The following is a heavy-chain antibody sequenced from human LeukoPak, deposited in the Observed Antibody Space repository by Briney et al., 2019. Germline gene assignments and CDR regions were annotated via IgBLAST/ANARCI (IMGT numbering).Heavy chain of an antibody. Sequence: ASVKVSCKASGYTFTSYYMHWVRQAPGQGLEWMGIINPSGGSTSYAQKFQGRVTMTRDTSTSTVYMELSSLRSEDTAVYYCARVYYDIDGGGYFDYWGQGTLVTVSS. CDR3: ARVYYDIDGGGYFDY. CDR1: GYTFTSYY. J-gene: IGHJ4*02. V-gene: IGHV1-46*01. D-gene: IGHD3-22*01. CDR2: INPSGGST.